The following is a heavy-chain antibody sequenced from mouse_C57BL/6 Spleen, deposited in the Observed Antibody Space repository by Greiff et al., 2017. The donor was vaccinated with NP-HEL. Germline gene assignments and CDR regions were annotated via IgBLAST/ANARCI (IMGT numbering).Heavy chain of an antibody. Sequence: VQLQQSGAELARPGASVKMSCKASGYTFTSYTMHWVKQRPGQGLEWIGYINPSSGYTKYNQKFKDKAPLTADKSSSTAYLYLSSLKSEDSAVYYWASTRRDYAMDYWGQGTSVTVSS. J-gene: IGHJ4*01. V-gene: IGHV1-4*01. CDR1: GYTFTSYT. D-gene: IGHD1-1*01. CDR2: INPSSGYT. CDR3: ASTRRDYAMDY.